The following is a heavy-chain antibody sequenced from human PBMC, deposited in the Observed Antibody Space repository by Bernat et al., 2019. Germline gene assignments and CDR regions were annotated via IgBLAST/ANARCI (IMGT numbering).Heavy chain of an antibody. CDR3: ARAHRPVVILGGYCFDY. J-gene: IGHJ4*02. D-gene: IGHD3-16*01. CDR2: TYYSGST. Sequence: QLQLQESGPGLVKPSETLSLTCTVSGGSISSSNYYCGWTRQPPGKGLEWIGNTYYSGSTYYNPSLKSRVTISVDTSKNQFSLKLSSVTAADAAVYYCARAHRPVVILGGYCFDYWGQGTLVTVSS. CDR1: GGSISSSNYY. V-gene: IGHV4-39*01.